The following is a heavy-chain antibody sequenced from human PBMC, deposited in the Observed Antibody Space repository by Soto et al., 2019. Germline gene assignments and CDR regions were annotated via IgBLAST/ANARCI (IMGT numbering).Heavy chain of an antibody. J-gene: IGHJ3*02. V-gene: IGHV3-23*01. D-gene: IGHD2-2*01. CDR2: ISGSGGST. CDR1: GFTFSSYA. CDR3: AKDSNSIPSAFDI. Sequence: EVQLLESGGGLVQPGGSLRLSCAASGFTFSSYAMSWVRQAPGKGLEWVSAISGSGGSTYYADSVKGRFTISRDNSKNTLYVQMNSLRAEDTAVYYCAKDSNSIPSAFDIWGQGTMVTVSS.